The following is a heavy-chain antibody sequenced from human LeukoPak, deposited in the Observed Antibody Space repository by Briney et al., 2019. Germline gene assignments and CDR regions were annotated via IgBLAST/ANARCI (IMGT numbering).Heavy chain of an antibody. CDR3: ARQYNWNYEYWFDP. V-gene: IGHV4-59*01. J-gene: IGHJ5*02. Sequence: PSETLSLTCTVSGGSICSYYWSWIRQPPGKGLEWIGYIYYSGSTNYNPSLKSRVTISVDTSKNQFSLKLSSVTAADTAVYYCARQYNWNYEYWFDPWGQGTLVTVSS. D-gene: IGHD1-7*01. CDR2: IYYSGST. CDR1: GGSICSYY.